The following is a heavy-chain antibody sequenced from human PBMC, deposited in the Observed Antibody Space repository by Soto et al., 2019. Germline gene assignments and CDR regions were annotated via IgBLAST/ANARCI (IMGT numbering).Heavy chain of an antibody. Sequence: QVQLVESGGGVVQPGRSLRLSCAASGFTFSSYAMHGVRQAQGKGLEWVAVISYDGSNKYYADSVKGRFTISRDNSKNTLYLPLNSLRAEDTAVYYGARDQRVLGFGWFDPWGQGTLVTVSS. CDR3: ARDQRVLGFGWFDP. CDR2: ISYDGSNK. V-gene: IGHV3-30-3*01. CDR1: GFTFSSYA. D-gene: IGHD3-3*01. J-gene: IGHJ5*02.